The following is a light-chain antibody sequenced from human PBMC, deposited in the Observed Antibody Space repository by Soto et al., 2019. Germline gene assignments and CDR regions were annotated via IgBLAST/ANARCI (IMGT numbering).Light chain of an antibody. CDR3: QTWGTGIHVV. J-gene: IGLJ2*01. V-gene: IGLV4-69*01. Sequence: QSVLTQSPSASASLGASVKLTCTLSSXXXSYAIAWHQQQPEKGPRYLMKLDSDGSHTKGDAIPDRFSGSSSGAERYLTISSLQSEDEADYYCQTWGTGIHVVFGGGTKVTVL. CDR1: SXXXSYA. CDR2: LDSDGSH.